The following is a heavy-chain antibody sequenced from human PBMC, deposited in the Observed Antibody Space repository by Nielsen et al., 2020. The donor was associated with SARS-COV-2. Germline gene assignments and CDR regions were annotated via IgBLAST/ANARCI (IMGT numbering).Heavy chain of an antibody. CDR2: IRSYANEYAT. D-gene: IGHD4/OR15-4a*01. Sequence: GGSLRLSCVASGFTFSGSAMHWVRQASGKGLEWLGRIRSYANEYATAYAASVKGRFTISRDDSKNTAYLQMNSLTPEDTALYYCAKDKGPTIESRPHGLDVWGQGTTVTVSS. J-gene: IGHJ6*02. V-gene: IGHV3-73*01. CDR3: AKDKGPTIESRPHGLDV. CDR1: GFTFSGSA.